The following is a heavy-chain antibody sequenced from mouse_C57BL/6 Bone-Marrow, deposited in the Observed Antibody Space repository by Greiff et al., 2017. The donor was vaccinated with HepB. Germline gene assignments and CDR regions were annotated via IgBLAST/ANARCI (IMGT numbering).Heavy chain of an antibody. CDR2: ISDGGSYT. CDR1: GFTFSSYA. D-gene: IGHD1-1*01. Sequence: DVMLVESGGGLVKPGGSLKLSCAASGFTFSSYAMSWVRQTPEKRLEWVATISDGGSYTYYPDNVKGRFTISRDNAKNNLYLQMSHLKSEDTAMYYCARDTPHYYGIAYWGQGTLVTVSA. V-gene: IGHV5-4*01. J-gene: IGHJ3*01. CDR3: ARDTPHYYGIAY.